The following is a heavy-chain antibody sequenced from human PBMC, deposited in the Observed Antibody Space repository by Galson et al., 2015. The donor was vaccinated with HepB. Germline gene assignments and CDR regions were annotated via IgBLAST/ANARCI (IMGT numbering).Heavy chain of an antibody. CDR2: ISADSTT. J-gene: IGHJ4*02. CDR1: EFTFSSYA. V-gene: IGHV3-23*01. CDR3: ARVADSDYGDHSHFDS. Sequence: SLRLSCAASEFTFSSYAMSWVRQAPGRGLEWVSTISADSTTDYADSVKGRFTISRDNAKNSLYLQMNRLRAEDTAVYYCARVADSDYGDHSHFDSWGQGTLVTVSS. D-gene: IGHD4-17*01.